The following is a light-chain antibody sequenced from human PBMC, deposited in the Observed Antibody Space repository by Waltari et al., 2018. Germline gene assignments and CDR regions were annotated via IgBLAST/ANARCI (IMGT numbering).Light chain of an antibody. CDR3: ASWDDSLSVNV. Sequence: QSILTQPPSVSGAPGQRVFISCSGSNSNIGSHPVNWYQHPPGAAPRLFIYVNDQRASGVPERVSGSKSGTSASLAISDLQCDDEADYYCASWDDSLSVNVFGSGTKVTVL. CDR1: NSNIGSHP. V-gene: IGLV1-44*01. CDR2: VND. J-gene: IGLJ6*01.